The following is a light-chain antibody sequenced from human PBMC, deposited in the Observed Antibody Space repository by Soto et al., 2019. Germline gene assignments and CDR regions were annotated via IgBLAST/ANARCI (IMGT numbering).Light chain of an antibody. CDR1: QSVGAN. Sequence: EIAMTQSPATLSVSPGERAALSCRASQSVGANLAWYQQKPGQPPRLLIYGASTRATGIPDRFSGSGSGTEFTLTISSLQSEDFAVYYCQKYNKWPPYTFGQGTRLEI. CDR2: GAS. V-gene: IGKV3-15*01. CDR3: QKYNKWPPYT. J-gene: IGKJ5*01.